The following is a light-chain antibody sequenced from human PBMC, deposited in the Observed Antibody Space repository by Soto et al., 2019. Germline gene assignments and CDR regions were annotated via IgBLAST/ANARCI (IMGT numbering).Light chain of an antibody. Sequence: AIRMTQSPSSLSASTGDRVTITCRASQGISSYLAWYQQKPGKAPKLLIYAASSLQSGVPSRFSGSGSGTDFTVTITSLQPEDFATYYCQQSYTLPLTFGGGTKVDIK. J-gene: IGKJ4*01. CDR1: QGISSY. V-gene: IGKV1-8*01. CDR3: QQSYTLPLT. CDR2: AAS.